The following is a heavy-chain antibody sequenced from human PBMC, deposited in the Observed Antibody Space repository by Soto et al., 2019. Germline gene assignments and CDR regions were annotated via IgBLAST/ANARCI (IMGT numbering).Heavy chain of an antibody. Sequence: KGLEWMGWMNPNSGNTGYAQKFQGRVTMTRNTSISTAYMELSSLRSEDTAVYYCARRGYSSSWYSYYYYGMDVWGQGTTVSVSS. CDR2: MNPNSGNT. J-gene: IGHJ6*02. V-gene: IGHV1-8*01. CDR3: ARRGYSSSWYSYYYYGMDV. D-gene: IGHD6-13*01.